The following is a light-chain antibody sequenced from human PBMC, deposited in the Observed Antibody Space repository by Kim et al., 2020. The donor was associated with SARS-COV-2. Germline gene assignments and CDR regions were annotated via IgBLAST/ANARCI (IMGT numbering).Light chain of an antibody. J-gene: IGKJ1*01. CDR1: QSISSY. V-gene: IGKV1-39*01. Sequence: DIQMTQSPSSLSASVGDRVTITCRASQSISSYLNWYQQKPGKAPKHLIYAASSLQSGVPSRFSGSGSGTDFTLTISSLQPEDFATYYCQQSYSTLRTFGQGTKVDIK. CDR2: AAS. CDR3: QQSYSTLRT.